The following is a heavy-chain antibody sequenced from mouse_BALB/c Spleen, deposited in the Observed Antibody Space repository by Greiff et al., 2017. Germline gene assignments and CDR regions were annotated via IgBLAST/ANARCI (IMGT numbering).Heavy chain of an antibody. V-gene: IGHV3-1*02. J-gene: IGHJ4*01. CDR3: ARLGWLLGMDY. Sequence: EVKLQESGPDLVKPSQSLSLTCTATGYSITSGYSWRWIRQFPGNKLEWMGYIHYSGSTNYNPSLKSRTSITRDTSKNQFFLQLNTVTTEDAATYYCARLGWLLGMDYWGQGTSVTVSS. D-gene: IGHD2-3*01. CDR1: GYSITSGYS. CDR2: IHYSGST.